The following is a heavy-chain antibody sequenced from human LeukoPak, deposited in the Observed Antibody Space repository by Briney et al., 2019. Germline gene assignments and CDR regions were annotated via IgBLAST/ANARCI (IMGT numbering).Heavy chain of an antibody. J-gene: IGHJ5*02. CDR1: GFTFSSYS. V-gene: IGHV3-21*01. CDR3: ARDLYSSSWWFDP. D-gene: IGHD6-6*01. Sequence: GGSLRLSCAASGFTFSSYSMNWVRQAPGKGLEWVSSISSSSSYIYYADSVTGRFTISRDNAKNSLYLQMNSLRAEDTAVYYCARDLYSSSWWFDPWGQGTLVTVSS. CDR2: ISSSSSYI.